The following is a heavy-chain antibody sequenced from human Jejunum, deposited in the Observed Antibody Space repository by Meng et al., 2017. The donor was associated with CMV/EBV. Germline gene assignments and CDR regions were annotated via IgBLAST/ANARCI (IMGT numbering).Heavy chain of an antibody. CDR1: GFSFSNYA. Sequence: GFSFSNYAMHWVRQAPGKGLEWLAIMSFDGINKYYADSVKGRFTISRDNSKNTLYLQMNSLRVEDTAVYYCARDIYEVVVAGRDVWGQGTTVTVSS. J-gene: IGHJ6*02. CDR2: MSFDGINK. CDR3: ARDIYEVVVAGRDV. V-gene: IGHV3-30*04. D-gene: IGHD2-15*01.